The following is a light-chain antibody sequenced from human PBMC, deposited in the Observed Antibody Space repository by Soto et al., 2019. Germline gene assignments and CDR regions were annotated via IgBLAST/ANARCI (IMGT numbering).Light chain of an antibody. CDR3: AVWDDSLNVGV. V-gene: IGLV1-44*01. CDR1: SSNIGSRT. CDR2: TDS. J-gene: IGLJ3*02. Sequence: QSVVTQPPSASETPGQRVTISCSGSSSNIGSRTVNWYQQLPGTSPKLLIYTDSRRPSGVPDRFSGSRSGTSASLAISGLQSEDEADYYCAVWDDSLNVGVFGGGTKLTVL.